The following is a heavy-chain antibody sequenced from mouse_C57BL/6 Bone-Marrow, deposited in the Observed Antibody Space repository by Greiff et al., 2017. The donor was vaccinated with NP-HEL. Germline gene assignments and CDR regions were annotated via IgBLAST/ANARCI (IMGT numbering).Heavy chain of an antibody. CDR2: INPGSGGT. V-gene: IGHV1-54*01. J-gene: IGHJ3*01. D-gene: IGHD2-3*01. CDR3: ARSIYDGYYWWFAY. Sequence: QVQLQQSGAELVRPGTSVKVSCKASGYAFTNYLIEWVKQRPGQGLEWIGVINPGSGGTNYNEKFKGKATLTADKSSSTAYMQLSSLTSEDSAVYFCARSIYDGYYWWFAYWGQGTLVTVSA. CDR1: GYAFTNYL.